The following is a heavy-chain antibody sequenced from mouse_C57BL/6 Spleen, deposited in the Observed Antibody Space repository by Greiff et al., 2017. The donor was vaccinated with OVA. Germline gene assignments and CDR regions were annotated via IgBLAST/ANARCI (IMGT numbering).Heavy chain of an antibody. CDR3: ARGTTVVARGYAMDY. V-gene: IGHV1-64*01. CDR2: IHPNSGSI. CDR1: GYTFTSYW. Sequence: VQLQQPGAELVKPGASVKLSCKASGYTFTSYWMHWVKQRPGQGLEWIGMIHPNSGSINYNEKFKSKATLTVDKSSSTAYMQLSSLTSEDSAVYYCARGTTVVARGYAMDYWGQGTSVTVSS. D-gene: IGHD1-1*01. J-gene: IGHJ4*01.